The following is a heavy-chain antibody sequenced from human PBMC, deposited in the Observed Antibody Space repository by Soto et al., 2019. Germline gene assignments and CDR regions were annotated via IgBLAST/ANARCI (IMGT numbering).Heavy chain of an antibody. CDR1: GGTFSSYA. CDR3: ARGRYDSEVYNWFDP. Sequence: QVQLVRSGAEVKKPGSSVKVSCKASGGTFSSYAIGWVRQAPGQGLEWMGGIIPIFGTANYAQKFQGRVTITADESTSTAYMELSSLRSEDTAVYYCARGRYDSEVYNWFDPWGQGTLVTVSS. J-gene: IGHJ5*02. CDR2: IIPIFGTA. V-gene: IGHV1-69*01. D-gene: IGHD5-12*01.